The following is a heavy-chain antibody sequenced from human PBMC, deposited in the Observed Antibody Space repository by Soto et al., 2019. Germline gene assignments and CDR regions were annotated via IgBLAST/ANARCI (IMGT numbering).Heavy chain of an antibody. V-gene: IGHV1-69*01. CDR1: GGTFSSYA. D-gene: IGHD2-2*01. J-gene: IGHJ6*02. CDR2: IIPIFGTA. Sequence: QVQLVQSGAEVKKPGSSVKVSCKASGGTFSSYAISWVRQAPGQGLEWMGGIIPIFGTANYAQKFQGRVTITADESTSTAYMELSSLRSEDTAVYYCARNIVVVPAANPADYYYYGMDVWGQGTTATVSS. CDR3: ARNIVVVPAANPADYYYYGMDV.